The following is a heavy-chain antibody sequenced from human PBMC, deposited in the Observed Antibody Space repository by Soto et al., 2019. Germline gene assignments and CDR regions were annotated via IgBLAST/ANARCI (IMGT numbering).Heavy chain of an antibody. J-gene: IGHJ4*02. V-gene: IGHV4-34*01. CDR1: GGSFSGYY. D-gene: IGHD3-9*01. Sequence: SETLSLTCAVYGGSFSGYYWSWIRQPPGKGLEWIGEINHSGSTNYNPSLKSRVTISVDTSKNQFSLKLMSVSAADTAVYYCGRLEGLATISSYFDYWGQGALVTVSS. CDR3: GRLEGLATISSYFDY. CDR2: INHSGST.